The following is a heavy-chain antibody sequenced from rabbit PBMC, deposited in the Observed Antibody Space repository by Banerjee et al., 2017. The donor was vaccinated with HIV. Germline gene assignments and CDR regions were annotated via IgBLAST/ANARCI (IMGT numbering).Heavy chain of an antibody. V-gene: IGHV1S45*01. D-gene: IGHD6-1*01. CDR2: IYTGSGST. CDR1: GFSFSSYW. CDR3: ARDYINGYSDYVFNL. Sequence: QEQLEESGGGLVKPGASLTLTCTASGFSFSSYWMCWVRQAPGKGLEWIACIYTGSGSTYYASWAKGRFTISKTSSTTVTLQMTSLTAADTATYFCARDYINGYSDYVFNLWGQGTLVTVS. J-gene: IGHJ4*01.